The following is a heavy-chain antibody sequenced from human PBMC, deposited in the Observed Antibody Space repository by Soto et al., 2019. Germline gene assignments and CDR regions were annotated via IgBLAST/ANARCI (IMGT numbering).Heavy chain of an antibody. D-gene: IGHD5-18*01. V-gene: IGHV3-30*18. CDR2: ISYDGSNK. CDR3: AKGSGYSYENWFDP. Sequence: PGGSLRLSCAASGFTFSSYGMHWVRQAPGKGLEWVALISYDGSNKYYADSVKGRFTVSRDNSENTLYLQMNSLRADDTAVYYCAKGSGYSYENWFDPWGQGTLVTVSS. CDR1: GFTFSSYG. J-gene: IGHJ5*02.